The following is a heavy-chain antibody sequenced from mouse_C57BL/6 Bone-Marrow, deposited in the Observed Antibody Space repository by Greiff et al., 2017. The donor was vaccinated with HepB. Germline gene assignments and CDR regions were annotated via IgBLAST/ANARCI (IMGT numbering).Heavy chain of an antibody. CDR2: IDPANGNT. D-gene: IGHD1-1*01. CDR3: ARGGHYGSSYAAYAMDY. J-gene: IGHJ4*01. V-gene: IGHV14-3*01. CDR1: GFNIKNTY. Sequence: EVQLQQSVAELVRPGASVKLSCTASGFNIKNTYMHWVKQRPEQGLEWIGRIDPANGNTKYAPKIQGKATITADTSSNTAYLQLSSLTSEDTAIYYCARGGHYGSSYAAYAMDYWGQGTSVTVSS.